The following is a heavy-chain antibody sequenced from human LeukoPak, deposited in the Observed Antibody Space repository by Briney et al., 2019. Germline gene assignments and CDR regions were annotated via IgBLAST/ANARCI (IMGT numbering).Heavy chain of an antibody. D-gene: IGHD1-26*01. J-gene: IGHJ4*02. CDR2: ISGSGGAGT. Sequence: QSGGSLRLSCAGSGFTFSSYAMSWVRQAPGKGLEWVSTISGSGGAGTYYADSVKGRFTISRDNSKNTLYLQMNSLRAEDTAVYYCAKDLERWWELLLEVVEFYYWGQGTLVTVSS. CDR1: GFTFSSYA. V-gene: IGHV3-23*01. CDR3: AKDLERWWELLLEVVEFYY.